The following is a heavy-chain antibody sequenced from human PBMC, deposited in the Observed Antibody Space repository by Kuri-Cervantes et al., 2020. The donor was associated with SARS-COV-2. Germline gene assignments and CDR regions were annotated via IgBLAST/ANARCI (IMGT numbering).Heavy chain of an antibody. V-gene: IGHV3-30*03. Sequence: GESLKISCAASGFTFSNAWMSWVRQAPGKGLEWVALISYDGNEYYADSVRGRFTISRDNSKNTLYLQLNNLRTEDTAVYYCAGFPEWELLPFDIWGQGTMVTVSS. CDR1: GFTFSNAW. D-gene: IGHD1-26*01. J-gene: IGHJ3*02. CDR2: ISYDGNE. CDR3: AGFPEWELLPFDI.